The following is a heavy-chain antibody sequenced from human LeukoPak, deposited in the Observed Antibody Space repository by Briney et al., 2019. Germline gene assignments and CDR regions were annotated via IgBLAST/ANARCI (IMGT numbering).Heavy chain of an antibody. CDR1: GLTLSNYW. J-gene: IGHJ4*02. CDR3: ARDPDMVRGVNFDY. Sequence: GGSLRLSCAASGLTLSNYWMHWVRQAPGKGLVWVSRIKNDGSSTDYGDSVKGRFTISRDNAKNSLYLQMNSLRAEDTAVYYCARDPDMVRGVNFDYWGQGTLVTVSS. CDR2: IKNDGSST. D-gene: IGHD3-10*01. V-gene: IGHV3-74*01.